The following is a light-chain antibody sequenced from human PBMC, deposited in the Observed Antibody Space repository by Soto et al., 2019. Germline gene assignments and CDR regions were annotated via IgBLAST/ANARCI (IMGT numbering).Light chain of an antibody. V-gene: IGKV3-15*01. CDR1: QSVSSN. CDR2: GAS. Sequence: EIVMTQSPATLSVSPGERATLSCRASQSVSSNLAWYQQTPGQAPRLLIYGASTRATGIPARFSGSGSGTEFTLTISSLQSEDFAVYYCQQYNNRPPWTFGQGTKVEIK. CDR3: QQYNNRPPWT. J-gene: IGKJ1*01.